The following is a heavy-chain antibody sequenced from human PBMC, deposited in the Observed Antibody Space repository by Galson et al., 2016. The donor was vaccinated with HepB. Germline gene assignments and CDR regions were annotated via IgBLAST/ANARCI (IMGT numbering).Heavy chain of an antibody. CDR3: PTAQEFPSMAHIYYGMDV. V-gene: IGHV3-23*01. CDR1: GFTFRNYG. D-gene: IGHD3-10*01. CDR2: ISRSGDST. J-gene: IGHJ6*04. Sequence: SLRLSCAASGFTFRNYGMTWVRQAPGKGLGVVSSISRSGDSTDYADSAKGRFTISRDSAKNSLFLQMNSLRVEDTAMYYCPTAQEFPSMAHIYYGMDVWGKGPTVTVSS.